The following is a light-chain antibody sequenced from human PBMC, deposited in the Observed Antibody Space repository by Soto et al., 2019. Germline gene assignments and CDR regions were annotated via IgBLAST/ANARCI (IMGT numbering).Light chain of an antibody. J-gene: IGLJ1*01. Sequence: QSVLTQPPSASGPPGQRVTISCSGSSSNIGSNFVYWYQHLPGTAPKLLIYRDNQRPSGVPDRFSGSKSGTSASLAITGLQADDEADYYCQSYDGGLSGYVFGTGTKLTVL. V-gene: IGLV1-47*01. CDR2: RDN. CDR1: SSNIGSNF. CDR3: QSYDGGLSGYV.